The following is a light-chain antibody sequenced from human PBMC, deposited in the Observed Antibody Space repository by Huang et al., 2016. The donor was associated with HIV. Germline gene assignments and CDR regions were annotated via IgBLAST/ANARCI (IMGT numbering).Light chain of an antibody. CDR1: QSVSTW. CDR2: KAS. V-gene: IGKV1-5*03. Sequence: DIQMTQSPSTLSASVGDRVTITCRASQSVSTWVAWYQQKPGKAPKFLIYKASNLESGVPSRFSGSGSGTEFTLTISSLQPDDFATYYCQQYNSYSPTFGQGTKVEIK. CDR3: QQYNSYSPT. J-gene: IGKJ1*01.